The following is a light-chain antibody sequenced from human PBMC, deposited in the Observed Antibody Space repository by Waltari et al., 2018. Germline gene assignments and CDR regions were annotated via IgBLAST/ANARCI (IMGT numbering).Light chain of an antibody. Sequence: DIVMTQSPDSLAVSLGERATIHCKSSQTALSRSNNKNYLAWYQQKPGQPPNLLIYWASTRESGVPDRFSGSGSGTDFTLTISSLQAEDVAVYYCQQYYSLPPTFGGGTKVEIK. J-gene: IGKJ4*01. CDR3: QQYYSLPPT. CDR1: QTALSRSNNKNY. V-gene: IGKV4-1*01. CDR2: WAS.